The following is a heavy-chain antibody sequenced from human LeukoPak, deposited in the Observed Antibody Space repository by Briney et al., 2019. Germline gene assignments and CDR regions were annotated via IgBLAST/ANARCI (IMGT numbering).Heavy chain of an antibody. J-gene: IGHJ4*02. D-gene: IGHD5-18*01. CDR1: GFTFSSYA. CDR3: AKDRPRGYSYGAMDY. Sequence: GGSLRLSCAASGFTFSSYAMSWVRQAPGKGLEWVSAISGRGGSTYYADSVKGRFTISRDNSKNTLYLQMNSLRAEDTAVYYCAKDRPRGYSYGAMDYWGQGTLVTVSS. CDR2: ISGRGGST. V-gene: IGHV3-23*01.